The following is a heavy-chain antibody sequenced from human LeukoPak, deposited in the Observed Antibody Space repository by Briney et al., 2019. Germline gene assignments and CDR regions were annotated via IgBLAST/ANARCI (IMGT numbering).Heavy chain of an antibody. V-gene: IGHV4-34*01. CDR2: INHSGST. CDR3: ARGRLHYDFWSGYYTPNWFDP. D-gene: IGHD3-3*01. Sequence: SETLSLTCAVYGGSFCGYYWSWIRQPPGKGLEWIGEINHSGSTNYNPSLKSRVTISVDTSKNQFSLKLSSVTAADTAVYYCARGRLHYDFWSGYYTPNWFDPWGQGTLVTVSS. J-gene: IGHJ5*02. CDR1: GGSFCGYY.